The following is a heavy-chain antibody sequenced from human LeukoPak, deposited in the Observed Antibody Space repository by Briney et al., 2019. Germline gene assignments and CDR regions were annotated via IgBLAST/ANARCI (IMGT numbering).Heavy chain of an antibody. CDR2: FDPEDGET. J-gene: IGHJ5*02. Sequence: ASVKVSCKVSGYTLTELSMHWVRQAPGKGLEWMGGFDPEDGETIYAQKFQGRVTMTEDTSTDTAYMELSSLRSEDTAVYYCATGPTVVRGNWFDPWGQGTLVTVSS. CDR3: ATGPTVVRGNWFDP. D-gene: IGHD4-23*01. V-gene: IGHV1-24*01. CDR1: GYTLTELS.